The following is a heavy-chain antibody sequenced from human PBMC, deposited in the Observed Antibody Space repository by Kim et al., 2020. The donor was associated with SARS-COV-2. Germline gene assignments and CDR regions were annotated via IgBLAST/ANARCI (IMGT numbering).Heavy chain of an antibody. CDR3: ARDYTYWYFDL. Sequence: TYYIPSRKSRVTISVDTSKNQFPLKVGSVTAADTAVYCCARDYTYWYFDLWGRGTLVTVSS. V-gene: IGHV4-31*02. CDR2: T. J-gene: IGHJ2*01. D-gene: IGHD3-16*01.